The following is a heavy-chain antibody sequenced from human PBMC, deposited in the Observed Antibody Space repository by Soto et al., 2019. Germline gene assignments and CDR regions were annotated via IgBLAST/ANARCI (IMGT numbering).Heavy chain of an antibody. CDR2: INAGNGNT. V-gene: IGHV1-3*01. Sequence: QVQLVQSGAEVKKPGASVKVSCKASGYTFTSYAMHWVRQAPGQRLEWMGWINAGNGNTKYSQKFQRRVTITRDTSASTAYMELSSLRSEDTAVYYCASSSGSYWQLDYWGQGTLVTVSS. J-gene: IGHJ4*02. CDR1: GYTFTSYA. CDR3: ASSSGSYWQLDY. D-gene: IGHD1-26*01.